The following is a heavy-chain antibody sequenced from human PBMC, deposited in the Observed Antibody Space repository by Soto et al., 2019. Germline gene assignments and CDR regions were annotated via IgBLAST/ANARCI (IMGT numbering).Heavy chain of an antibody. CDR2: IIPIFGTT. V-gene: IGHV1-69*01. D-gene: IGHD6-13*01. CDR3: ARDSIAASGTDY. Sequence: QVQLVQSGAEVKKPGSSVKVSCKASGGTFSSYTLAWVRQAPGQGLEWMGEIIPIFGTTNYVQKFQGRVTITADVSTNTAYLELSSLRSEDTAMYYCARDSIAASGTDYWGQGTLVTGSS. CDR1: GGTFSSYT. J-gene: IGHJ4*02.